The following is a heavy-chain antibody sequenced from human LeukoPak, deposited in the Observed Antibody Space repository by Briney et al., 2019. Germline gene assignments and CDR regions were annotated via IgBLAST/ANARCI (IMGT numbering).Heavy chain of an antibody. CDR3: ARRGTYHDFLTGYSQESYFDY. CDR1: GGSVNNDKNY. D-gene: IGHD3-9*01. J-gene: IGHJ4*02. Sequence: SETLSLTCTVSGGSVNNDKNYWGWIRQPPGKGLEWIASMYIGGNTYYNPSVKSRLTISADTSKNQFSLKLRSVTAADTAVYYCARRGTYHDFLTGYSQESYFDYWGQGTLVTVSS. CDR2: MYIGGNT. V-gene: IGHV4-39*01.